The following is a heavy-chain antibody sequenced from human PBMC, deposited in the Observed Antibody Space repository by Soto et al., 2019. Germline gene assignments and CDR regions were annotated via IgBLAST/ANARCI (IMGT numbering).Heavy chain of an antibody. CDR2: ISAYNGNT. CDR1: GYTFTSYG. V-gene: IGHV1-18*04. CDR3: ARVVVDYGDYELGMDV. J-gene: IGHJ6*02. D-gene: IGHD4-17*01. Sequence: ASVKVSCEASGYTFTSYGISWVRQAPGQGLEWMGWISAYNGNTNYAQKLQGRVTMTTDTSTSTAYMELRSLRSDDTAVYYCARVVVDYGDYELGMDVWGQGTTVTVSS.